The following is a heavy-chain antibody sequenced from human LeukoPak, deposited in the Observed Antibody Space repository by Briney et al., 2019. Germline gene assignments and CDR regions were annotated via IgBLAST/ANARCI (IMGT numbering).Heavy chain of an antibody. CDR3: ARDFTNIRGGGYFDN. V-gene: IGHV3-33*01. Sequence: GKSLKISCAASGFPFSSYVMHWLRQAPGKGLEWVAVIWFDGGKIYYADSVKGRFTISRDNSKNTLYLQMNSLRAEDTAVYHCARDFTNIRGGGYFDNWGQGTLVTVSS. CDR1: GFPFSSYV. D-gene: IGHD2/OR15-2a*01. J-gene: IGHJ4*02. CDR2: IWFDGGKI.